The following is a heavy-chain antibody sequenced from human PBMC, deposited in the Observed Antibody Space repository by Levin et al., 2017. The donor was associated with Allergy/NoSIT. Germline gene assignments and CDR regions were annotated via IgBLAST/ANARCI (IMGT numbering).Heavy chain of an antibody. CDR1: GYTFTSYA. J-gene: IGHJ6*03. CDR3: ARGPHYYYGAGSYDRNYYYYYYMDV. V-gene: IGHV1-3*01. CDR2: INAGNGNT. D-gene: IGHD3-10*01. Sequence: GESLKISCKASGYTFTSYAMHWVRQAPGQRLEWMGWINAGNGNTKYSQKFQGRVTITRDTSASTAYMELSSLRSEDTAVYYCARGPHYYYGAGSYDRNYYYYYYMDVWGKGTTVTVSS.